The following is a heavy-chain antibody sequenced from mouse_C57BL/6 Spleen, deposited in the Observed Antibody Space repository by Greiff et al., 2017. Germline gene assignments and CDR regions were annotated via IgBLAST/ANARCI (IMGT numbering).Heavy chain of an antibody. CDR2: IYPGDGDT. CDR1: GYAFSSSW. Sequence: VMLVESGPELVKPGASVKISCKASGYAFSSSWMNWVKQRPGKGLEWIGRIYPGDGDTNYNGKFKGKATLTADKSSSTAYMQLSSLTSEDSAVYFCAREGSSFAYWGQGTLVTVSA. CDR3: AREGSSFAY. V-gene: IGHV1-82*01. D-gene: IGHD6-1*01. J-gene: IGHJ3*01.